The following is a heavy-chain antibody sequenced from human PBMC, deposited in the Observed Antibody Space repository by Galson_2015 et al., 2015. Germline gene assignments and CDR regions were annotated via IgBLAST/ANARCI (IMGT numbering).Heavy chain of an antibody. CDR3: AKDKEIAVAGEPLYYFDY. D-gene: IGHD6-19*01. CDR1: GFTFSSYA. Sequence: SLRLSCAASGFTFSSYAMSWVRQAPGEGLEWVSAISGSGGSTHYADSVKGRFTISRDNSKNTLYLQMNSLRAEDTAVYYCAKDKEIAVAGEPLYYFDYWGQGTLVTVSS. J-gene: IGHJ4*02. CDR2: ISGSGGST. V-gene: IGHV3-23*01.